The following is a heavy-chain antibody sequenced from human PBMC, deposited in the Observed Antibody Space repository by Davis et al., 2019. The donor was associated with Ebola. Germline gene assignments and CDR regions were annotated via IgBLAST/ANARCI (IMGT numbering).Heavy chain of an antibody. CDR2: SRSKDSGYNS. J-gene: IGHJ4*02. V-gene: IGHV3-72*01. CDR3: ARADGYNHPADY. D-gene: IGHD5-24*01. CDR1: GFVFSDYY. Sequence: GGSLTLSCAVCGFVFSDYYIHCVRQAPGKGLEWLGRSRSKDSGYNSEYAASMRDRLSISRDESKTSVYLQMDSLTVEDTAVYYCARADGYNHPADYWGQGTVVTVSS.